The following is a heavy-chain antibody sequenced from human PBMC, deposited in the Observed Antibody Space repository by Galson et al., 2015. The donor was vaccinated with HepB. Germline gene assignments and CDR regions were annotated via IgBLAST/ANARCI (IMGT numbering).Heavy chain of an antibody. CDR2: IRSKANSYAT. Sequence: SLRLSCAASGFTFSGSAMHWVRQASGKGLEWVGRIRSKANSYATAYAASVKGRFTISRDDSKNTAYLQMNSLKTEDTAVYYCTRRGTGTSTNNYYYYYGMDVWGQGTTVTVSS. D-gene: IGHD1-7*01. J-gene: IGHJ6*02. CDR3: TRRGTGTSTNNYYYYYGMDV. V-gene: IGHV3-73*01. CDR1: GFTFSGSA.